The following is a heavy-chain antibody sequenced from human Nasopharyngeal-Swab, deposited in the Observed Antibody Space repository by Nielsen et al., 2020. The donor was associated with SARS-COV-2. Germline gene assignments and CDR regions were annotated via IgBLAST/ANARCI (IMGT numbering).Heavy chain of an antibody. Sequence: GESLKISCAASGFTFSTYWMHWVRQAPGKGLVWVSRTNTDGSSTDYADSVKGRFTISRDNAKNSLYLQMNSLRAEDTAVYYCARRQYGEYYYYYGMDVWGQGTTVTVSS. D-gene: IGHD4-17*01. CDR3: ARRQYGEYYYYYGMDV. J-gene: IGHJ6*02. CDR2: TNTDGSST. V-gene: IGHV3-74*01. CDR1: GFTFSTYW.